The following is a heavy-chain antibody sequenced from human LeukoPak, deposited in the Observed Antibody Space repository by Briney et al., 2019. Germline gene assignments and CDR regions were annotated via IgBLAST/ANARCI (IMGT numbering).Heavy chain of an antibody. D-gene: IGHD3-10*01. J-gene: IGHJ6*02. Sequence: PGRSLRLSCAASGFTFSTYAIHWVRQAPGKGLEWVAVISYDGSNKYYADSVKGRFSISRDNSKNTLYLQMNSLRAEDTAVYYCAGAPQNYYGSGTPILYYYGMDVWGQGTTVTVSS. CDR3: AGAPQNYYGSGTPILYYYGMDV. CDR1: GFTFSTYA. V-gene: IGHV3-30-3*01. CDR2: ISYDGSNK.